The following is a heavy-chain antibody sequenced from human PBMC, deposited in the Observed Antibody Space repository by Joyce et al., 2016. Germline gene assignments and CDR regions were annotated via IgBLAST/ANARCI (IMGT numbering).Heavy chain of an antibody. Sequence: QVQLVQSGAEVKKPGASVKVSCKASGYTFTNFDINWVRQTPGQGLEWLGWMTPNSGNTGYAQNFQGRVTMTRDTSISTAYMELSSLRSEDTAVYFCARNKYGTGDFDFWGQRTPVTVSS. CDR1: GYTFTNFD. J-gene: IGHJ4*02. D-gene: IGHD7-27*01. CDR3: ARNKYGTGDFDF. V-gene: IGHV1-8*01. CDR2: MTPNSGNT.